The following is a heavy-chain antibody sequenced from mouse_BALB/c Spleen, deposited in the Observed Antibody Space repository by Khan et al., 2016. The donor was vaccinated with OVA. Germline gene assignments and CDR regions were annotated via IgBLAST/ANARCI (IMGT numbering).Heavy chain of an antibody. CDR3: GRKNYKYDRYVDV. D-gene: IGHD2-12*01. J-gene: IGHJ1*01. Sequence: QIQLVQSGPELKKPGETVKISCKASGSTFTNYGMSWVKQAPGKGLKWMGWINTYTGEPTYADDFKGRFVFSLETSASTAYLQINNHKNEDTATYFCGRKNYKYDRYVDVWGAGTTATVSS. V-gene: IGHV9-3-1*01. CDR1: GSTFTNYG. CDR2: INTYTGEP.